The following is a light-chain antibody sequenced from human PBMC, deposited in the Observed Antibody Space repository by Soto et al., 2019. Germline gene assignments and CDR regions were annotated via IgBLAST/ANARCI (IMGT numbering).Light chain of an antibody. Sequence: DLQMTQSPSSVSASVGDRVTITCRASQDIRSWLAWYQQKPGKAPKLRIYAASTLQSGVPSRFSGSGCWTDFNPTNSSLQTEDFATYYYQQGSRCPLSFGGGTKVKI. CDR3: QQGSRCPLS. CDR1: QDIRSW. CDR2: AAS. J-gene: IGKJ4*01. V-gene: IGKV1D-12*01.